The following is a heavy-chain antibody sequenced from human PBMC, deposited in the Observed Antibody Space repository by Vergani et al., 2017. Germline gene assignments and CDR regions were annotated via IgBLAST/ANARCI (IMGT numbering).Heavy chain of an antibody. V-gene: IGHV4-31*03. J-gene: IGHJ5*02. D-gene: IGHD2-15*01. CDR3: ARERGYCSGGSCYSYNWFDP. CDR2: IYYSGST. Sequence: QVQLQESGPGLVKPSQTLSLTCTVSGGSISSGGYYGSWIRQHPGKGLEWIGYIYYSGSTYYNPSLKSRVTISVDTSKNQFSLKLSSVTAADTAVYYCARERGYCSGGSCYSYNWFDPWGQGTLVTVSS. CDR1: GGSISSGGYY.